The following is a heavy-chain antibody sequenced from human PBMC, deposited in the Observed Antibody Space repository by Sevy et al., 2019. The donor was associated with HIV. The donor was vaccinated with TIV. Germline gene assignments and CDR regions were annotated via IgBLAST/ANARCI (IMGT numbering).Heavy chain of an antibody. CDR2: INQDGSGK. CDR3: ARDPFSKADY. V-gene: IGHV3-7*01. J-gene: IGHJ4*02. CDR1: GFTFSSYW. D-gene: IGHD4-4*01. Sequence: GGSLRLSCAGSGFTFSSYWMSWVRQAPGKGLEWVANINQDGSGKNYVDSVKGGFTISRDNAKNSLYLQMNSLRAEDTAVYYCARDPFSKADYWGQGTLVTVSS.